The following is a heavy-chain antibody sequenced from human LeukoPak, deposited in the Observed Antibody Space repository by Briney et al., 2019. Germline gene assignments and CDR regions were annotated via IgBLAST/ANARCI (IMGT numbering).Heavy chain of an antibody. J-gene: IGHJ4*02. CDR1: GFTVSSNY. CDR2: IYSGGST. CDR3: ARDIDFWSGYSLDY. D-gene: IGHD3-3*01. Sequence: GGSLRLSCAASGFTVSSNYMSWVRQAPGKGLEWVSVIYSGGSTYYADSVKGRFTISRDNAKNSLYLQMNSLRAEDTAVYYCARDIDFWSGYSLDYWGQGTLVTVSS. V-gene: IGHV3-53*01.